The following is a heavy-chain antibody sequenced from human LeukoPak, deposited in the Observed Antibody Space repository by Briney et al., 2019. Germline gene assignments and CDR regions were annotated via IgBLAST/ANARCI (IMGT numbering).Heavy chain of an antibody. J-gene: IGHJ4*02. CDR1: GFTFSSYG. CDR3: AKDDGRWLQIDY. D-gene: IGHD5-24*01. Sequence: PGGSLRLSCAASGFTFSSYGMHWVRQAPGKGLEWVAVISYDGSNKYYADSVKGRFPISRDNSKNTLYLQMNSLRAEDTAVYYCAKDDGRWLQIDYWGQGTLVTVSS. V-gene: IGHV3-30*18. CDR2: ISYDGSNK.